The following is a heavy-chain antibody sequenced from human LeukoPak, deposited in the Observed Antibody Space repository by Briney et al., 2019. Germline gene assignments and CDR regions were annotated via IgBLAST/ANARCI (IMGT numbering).Heavy chain of an antibody. CDR1: GFAFSTYG. J-gene: IGHJ4*02. D-gene: IGHD4-17*01. CDR2: ISGSGDNT. V-gene: IGHV3-23*01. Sequence: GGSLRLSCAASGFAFSTYGMSWARQAPGKGLEWVSAISGSGDNTYYADSVKGRFTISRDNSKNTLYLQMNSLRAEDTAVYYCAREANNYGDHTMMIWGQGTLVTVSS. CDR3: AREANNYGDHTMMI.